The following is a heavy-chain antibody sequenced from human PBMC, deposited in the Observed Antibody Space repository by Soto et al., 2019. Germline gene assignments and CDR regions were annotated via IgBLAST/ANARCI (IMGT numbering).Heavy chain of an antibody. D-gene: IGHD3-3*01. J-gene: IGHJ4*02. CDR2: INHSGST. CDR3: ARAAHFGVVILDY. Sequence: PSETLSLTCAVYGGSFSGYYWSWIRQPPGKGLEWIGEINHSGSTNYNPSLKSRVTISVDTSKNQFSLKLTSVTAADTAVYYCARAAHFGVVILDYWGQGTLVTVSS. V-gene: IGHV4-34*01. CDR1: GGSFSGYY.